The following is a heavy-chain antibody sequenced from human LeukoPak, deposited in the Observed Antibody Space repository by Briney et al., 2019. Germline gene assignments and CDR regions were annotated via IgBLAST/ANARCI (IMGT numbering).Heavy chain of an antibody. CDR2: ISAYNGNT. D-gene: IGHD3-22*01. J-gene: IGHJ6*02. Sequence: GASVKVSCKASGYTFTSYGISWVRQAPGQGLEWMGWISAYNGNTNYAQKLQGRVTMTTDTSTSTAYMELRSLRSDDTAVYYCARDAQYYYDSSGYYGTQNYYYGMDVWGQGTTVTVSS. V-gene: IGHV1-18*01. CDR1: GYTFTSYG. CDR3: ARDAQYYYDSSGYYGTQNYYYGMDV.